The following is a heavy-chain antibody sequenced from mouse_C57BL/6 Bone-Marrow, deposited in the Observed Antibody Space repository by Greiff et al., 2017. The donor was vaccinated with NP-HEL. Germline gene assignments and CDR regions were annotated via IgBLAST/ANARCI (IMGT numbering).Heavy chain of an antibody. V-gene: IGHV1-19*01. CDR1: GYTFTDYY. D-gene: IGHD1-1*01. CDR2: INPYNGGT. Sequence: VHVKQSGPVLVKPGASVKMSCKASGYTFTDYYMNWVKQSHGKSLEWIGVINPYNGGTSYNQKFKGKATLTVDKSSSTAYMELNSLTSEDSAVYYCARSDYYGSSYTFDYWGQGTTLTVSS. CDR3: ARSDYYGSSYTFDY. J-gene: IGHJ2*01.